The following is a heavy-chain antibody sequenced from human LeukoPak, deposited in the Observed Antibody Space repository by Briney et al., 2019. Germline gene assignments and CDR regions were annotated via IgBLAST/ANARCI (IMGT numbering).Heavy chain of an antibody. CDR3: ARGGAYWYFDL. CDR2: IDSRSSSI. D-gene: IGHD1-26*01. CDR1: GFSFSNFE. Sequence: GGSLRLSCAASGFSFSNFEMNWVRQAPGKGLEWLSYIDSRSSSIFYADSVKGRFTISRDNAKNSVYLQMNSLRAEDTAFYYCARGGAYWYFDLWGRGTLVTVSS. V-gene: IGHV3-48*03. J-gene: IGHJ2*01.